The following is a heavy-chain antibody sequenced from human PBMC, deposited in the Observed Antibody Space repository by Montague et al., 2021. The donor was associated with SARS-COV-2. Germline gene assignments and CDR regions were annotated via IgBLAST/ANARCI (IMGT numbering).Heavy chain of an antibody. Sequence: SETLSLTCAVYGGSFSGYYWNWIRQPPGKGLEWMGEINHSGSTNYNPSLKSRVTMSVDTSKNQFSLKLSSVTAADTAVYYCARGARQGYGFRLGSFDSWGQGTLVTVSS. CDR3: ARGARQGYGFRLGSFDS. CDR2: INHSGST. D-gene: IGHD3-10*01. CDR1: GGSFSGYY. J-gene: IGHJ5*01. V-gene: IGHV4-34*01.